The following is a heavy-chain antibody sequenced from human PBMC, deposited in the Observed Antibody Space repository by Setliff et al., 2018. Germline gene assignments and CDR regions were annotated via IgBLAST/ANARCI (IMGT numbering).Heavy chain of an antibody. J-gene: IGHJ4*02. CDR3: AKGSRDDWESAY. V-gene: IGHV3-48*03. CDR2: ISTSGGTI. D-gene: IGHD3-9*01. CDR1: GFTFSSYE. Sequence: GGSLRLSCAASGFTFSSYEMNWVRQAPGKGLEWVSYISTSGGTIYYADSVKGRFTVSRDDSKSTLYLQMNSLRADDTAVYYCAKGSRDDWESAYWGQGTQVTVSS.